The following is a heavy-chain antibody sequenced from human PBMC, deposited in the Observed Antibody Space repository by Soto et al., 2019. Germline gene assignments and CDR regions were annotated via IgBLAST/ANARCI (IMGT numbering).Heavy chain of an antibody. D-gene: IGHD3-9*01. CDR1: GYTFTSYA. J-gene: IGHJ3*02. V-gene: IGHV1-3*01. Sequence: ASVKVSCKASGYTFTSYAMHWVRQAPGQRLEWMGWINPDNGSTNYAQKLRGRVTMTRDTSTSTVYMDLTSLRSEDTAVYYCARALILTGYYIHDAFDIWGQGTMVTVSS. CDR3: ARALILTGYYIHDAFDI. CDR2: INPDNGST.